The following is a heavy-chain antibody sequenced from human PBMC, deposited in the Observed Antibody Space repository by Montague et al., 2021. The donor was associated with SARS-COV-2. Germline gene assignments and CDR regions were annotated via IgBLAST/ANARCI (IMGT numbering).Heavy chain of an antibody. CDR3: AREIAVAGLFDY. CDR2: IAISGST. D-gene: IGHD6-19*01. Sequence: TLSLTCTVSGGSISSGSYYWSWIRQPPGKGLEWIGRIAISGSTNYXPSLKSRVTISVDTSKNQFSLRLSSVTAADTAVYYCAREIAVAGLFDYWGQGTLVTVSS. CDR1: GGSISSGSYY. V-gene: IGHV4-61*02. J-gene: IGHJ4*02.